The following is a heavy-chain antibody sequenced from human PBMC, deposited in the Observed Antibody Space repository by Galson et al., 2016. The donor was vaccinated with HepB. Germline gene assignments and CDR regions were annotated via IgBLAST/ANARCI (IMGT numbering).Heavy chain of an antibody. CDR3: ARYYDILTGYSNYGMDV. Sequence: SLRLSCAASGFTFSSYAMSWVRQAPGKGLEWVSAISGSGGSTYYADSEKGRFTISRDNSKNTLYLQMNSLRAEDTAVYYCARYYDILTGYSNYGMDVWGQGTTVTVSS. CDR2: ISGSGGST. D-gene: IGHD3-9*01. J-gene: IGHJ6*02. CDR1: GFTFSSYA. V-gene: IGHV3-23*01.